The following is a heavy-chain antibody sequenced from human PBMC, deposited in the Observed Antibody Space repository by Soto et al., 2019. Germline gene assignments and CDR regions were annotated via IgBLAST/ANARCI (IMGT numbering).Heavy chain of an antibody. CDR2: ISGSGGST. CDR3: AKDTGSVQLWLRWFDP. V-gene: IGHV3-23*01. Sequence: GGSLRLSCAASGFTFSSYAMSWVRQAPGKGLEWVSAISGSGGSTYYADSVKGRFTISRDNSKNTLYLQMNSLRAEDTAVYYCAKDTGSVQLWLRWFDPWGQGTLVT. J-gene: IGHJ5*02. D-gene: IGHD5-18*01. CDR1: GFTFSSYA.